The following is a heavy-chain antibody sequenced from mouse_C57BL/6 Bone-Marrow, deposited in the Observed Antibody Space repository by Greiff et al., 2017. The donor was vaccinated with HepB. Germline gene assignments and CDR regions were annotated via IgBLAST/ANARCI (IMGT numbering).Heavy chain of an antibody. D-gene: IGHD1-1*02. CDR2: INYDGSCT. V-gene: IGHV5-16*01. CDR3: ARDRGYYIDY. CDR1: GFTFSDYY. J-gene: IGHJ2*01. Sequence: EVMLVESEGGLVQPGSSMKLSCTASGFTFSDYYMAWVRQVPEKGLEWVANINYDGSCTYYLDSLKSRFIISRDNAKNILYLQMSSLKSEDTATYYCARDRGYYIDYWGQGTTLTVSS.